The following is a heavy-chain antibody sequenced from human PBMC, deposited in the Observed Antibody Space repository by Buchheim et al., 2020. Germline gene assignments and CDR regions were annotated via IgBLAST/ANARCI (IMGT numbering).Heavy chain of an antibody. D-gene: IGHD2-21*02. CDR3: ARTYWSPMAYCGGDCSEFDY. J-gene: IGHJ4*02. Sequence: EVQLVESGGGLVQPGGSLRLSCAASGFTFSSYEMNWVRQAPGKGLEWVSYISSSGSTIYYADSVKGRFTISRDNAKNSLYLQMNSLRAEDTAVYYCARTYWSPMAYCGGDCSEFDYWGQGTL. CDR2: ISSSGSTI. V-gene: IGHV3-48*03. CDR1: GFTFSSYE.